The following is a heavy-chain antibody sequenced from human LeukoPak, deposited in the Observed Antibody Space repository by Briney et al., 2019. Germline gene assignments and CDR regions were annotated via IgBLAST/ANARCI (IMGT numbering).Heavy chain of an antibody. D-gene: IGHD6-13*01. V-gene: IGHV3-23*01. CDR3: AKEAFSRIAAANSYFDY. CDR1: GFTFSDYV. Sequence: PGGSLRLSCAASGFTFSDYVMSWVRQAPGKGLEWVSAISGSGGSTYYADSVKGRFTISRDNSKNTLYLQMNSLRAEDTAVYYCAKEAFSRIAAANSYFDYWGQGTLVTVSS. J-gene: IGHJ4*02. CDR2: ISGSGGST.